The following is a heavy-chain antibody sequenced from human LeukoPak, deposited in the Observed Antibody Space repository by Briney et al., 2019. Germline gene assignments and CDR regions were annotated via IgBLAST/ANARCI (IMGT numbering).Heavy chain of an antibody. D-gene: IGHD3-22*01. Sequence: PSETLSLTCTVSGGSISSGGYYWSWIRQHPGKGLEWIGYIYYSGSTYYNPSLKSRVTISVDTSKNRFSLKLSSVTAADTAVYYCARGTYYYDSSGYSGYYGMDVWGQGTTVTVSS. CDR3: ARGTYYYDSSGYSGYYGMDV. CDR2: IYYSGST. V-gene: IGHV4-31*03. CDR1: GGSISSGGYY. J-gene: IGHJ6*02.